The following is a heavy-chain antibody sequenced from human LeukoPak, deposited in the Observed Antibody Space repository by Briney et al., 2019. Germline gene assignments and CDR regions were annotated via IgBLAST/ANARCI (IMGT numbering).Heavy chain of an antibody. D-gene: IGHD1-26*01. CDR2: ISHDGSES. Sequence: GSLRLSCAASGFTFSSHAMVWVRQAPGKGLEWVSFISHDGSESFHTESVKGRFTISRDNFKNTVDLQVSDLKEEDTAVYYCARDWGQRGVGATLANWGQGTLVIVSS. V-gene: IGHV3-30-3*01. CDR1: GFTFSSHA. J-gene: IGHJ4*02. CDR3: ARDWGQRGVGATLAN.